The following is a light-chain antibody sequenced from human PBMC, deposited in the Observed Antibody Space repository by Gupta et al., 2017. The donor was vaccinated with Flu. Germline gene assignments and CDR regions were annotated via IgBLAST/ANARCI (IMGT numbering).Light chain of an antibody. J-gene: IGLJ2*01. CDR3: SSYADSNNLL. CDR1: SNDVGGYYY. V-gene: IGLV2-8*01. Sequence: QSVLTQPPSASGSPGQSVTISCTGTSNDVGGYYYLSWYQQHPGKAPKRLIFQVNRRPSGVPDRFSASKSGNTASLTVSGLQADDEADYYCSSYADSNNLLFGGGTKLTGL. CDR2: QVN.